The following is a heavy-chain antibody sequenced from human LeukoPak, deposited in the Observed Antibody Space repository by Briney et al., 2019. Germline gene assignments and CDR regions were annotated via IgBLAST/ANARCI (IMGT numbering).Heavy chain of an antibody. CDR3: ARYNDYALPHFDY. D-gene: IGHD4-17*01. CDR1: GFTFSSYS. CDR2: ISSSSSYI. J-gene: IGHJ4*02. V-gene: IGHV3-21*01. Sequence: GGSLRLSCAASGFTFSSYSMNWVRQAPGKGLEWVSSISSSSSYIYYADSVKGRFTISRDNAKNSLYLQMNSLRAEDTAVYYCARYNDYALPHFDYWGQGTLVTVSS.